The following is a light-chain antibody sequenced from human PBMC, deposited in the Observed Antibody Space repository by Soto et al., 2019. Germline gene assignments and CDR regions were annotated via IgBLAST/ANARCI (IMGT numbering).Light chain of an antibody. Sequence: ETVLTQSPATLSLSPGESTTLSCRASMSVRSNLAWYQHKPGQAPRLLIYDASNRATGIPGRFSGSGSGTDFTLTISTLEPEDFAVYYCQQRDNWPWTFGQGAKVEIK. CDR2: DAS. V-gene: IGKV3-11*01. CDR1: MSVRSN. J-gene: IGKJ1*01. CDR3: QQRDNWPWT.